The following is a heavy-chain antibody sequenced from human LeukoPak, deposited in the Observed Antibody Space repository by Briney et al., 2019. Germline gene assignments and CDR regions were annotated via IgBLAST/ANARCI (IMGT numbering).Heavy chain of an antibody. CDR3: ARGPGSIAVAGTWFDP. CDR2: IWYDGSNK. CDR1: GFTFSSYG. V-gene: IGHV3-33*01. D-gene: IGHD6-19*01. Sequence: GGSLRLPCAASGFTFSSYGMHWVRQAPGKGLEWVAVIWYDGSNKYYADSVKGRFTISRDNSKNTLYLQMNSLRAEDTVVYYCARGPGSIAVAGTWFDPWGQGTLVTVSS. J-gene: IGHJ5*02.